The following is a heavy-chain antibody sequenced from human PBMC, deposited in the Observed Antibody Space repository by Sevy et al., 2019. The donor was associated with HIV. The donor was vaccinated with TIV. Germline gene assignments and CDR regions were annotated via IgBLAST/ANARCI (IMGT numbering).Heavy chain of an antibody. V-gene: IGHV3-11*06. CDR3: ARGAYDV. Sequence: GGSLRLSCVGSGFTFGDYYISWIRQAPGKGLKCVAYISSRSSFTNYTDSVRGRFTISRDNAKNEVFLQMNSLRAEDTGVYYCARGAYDVWGQGTTVTVSS. CDR2: ISSRSSFT. CDR1: GFTFGDYY. J-gene: IGHJ3*01.